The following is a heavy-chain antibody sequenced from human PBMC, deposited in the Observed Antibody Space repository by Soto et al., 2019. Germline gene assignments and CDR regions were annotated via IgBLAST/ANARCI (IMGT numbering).Heavy chain of an antibody. Sequence: EVQLVESGGGLVKPGGSLRLSCAASGFTFSSHSMNWVRQAPGKGLEWVSSISSSSSYIYYADSVKGRFTISRDNAKNSLYLPMNSLRAEDTAVYYCARDLQRLVRGVIKYYYYYGMDVWGQGTTVTVSS. D-gene: IGHD3-10*01. J-gene: IGHJ6*02. CDR3: ARDLQRLVRGVIKYYYYYGMDV. CDR1: GFTFSSHS. CDR2: ISSSSSYI. V-gene: IGHV3-21*01.